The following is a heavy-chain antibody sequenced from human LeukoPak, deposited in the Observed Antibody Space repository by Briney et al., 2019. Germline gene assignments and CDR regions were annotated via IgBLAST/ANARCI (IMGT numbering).Heavy chain of an antibody. CDR3: ARDYPGIAAAGRRGNWFDP. J-gene: IGHJ5*02. D-gene: IGHD6-13*01. CDR2: IYHSGST. CDR1: GGSISSGGYS. V-gene: IGHV4-30-2*01. Sequence: SETLSLTCAVSGGSISSGGYSWSWIRQPPGKGLEWIGYIYHSGSTYYNPSLKSRVTISVDRSKNQFSLKLSSVTAADTAVYYCARDYPGIAAAGRRGNWFDPWGQGTLVTVSS.